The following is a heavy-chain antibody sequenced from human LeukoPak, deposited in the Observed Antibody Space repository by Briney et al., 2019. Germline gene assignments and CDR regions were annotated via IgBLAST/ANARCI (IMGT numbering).Heavy chain of an antibody. CDR1: GYTFTGYY. CDR2: INPSGGST. Sequence: ASVKVSCKASGYTFTGYYMHWVRQASGQGLEWMGIINPSGGSTSYAQKFQGRVTMTRDTSTSTVYMELSSLRSEDTAVYYCARDALYSGSYWGYFDYWGQGTLVTVSS. J-gene: IGHJ4*02. V-gene: IGHV1-46*01. D-gene: IGHD1-26*01. CDR3: ARDALYSGSYWGYFDY.